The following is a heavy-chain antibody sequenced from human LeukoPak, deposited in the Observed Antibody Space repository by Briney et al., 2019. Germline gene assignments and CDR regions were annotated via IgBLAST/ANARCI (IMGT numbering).Heavy chain of an antibody. CDR2: ISGSGGST. Sequence: GGSLRLSCAASGFTFSSYAMSWVRQAPGKGLEWVSAISGSGGSTYYADSVKGRFTISRDNSRNTLYLQMNSLRAEDTAVYYCAKNRCSVGSCYLLDWFDPWGQGTLVTVSS. CDR1: GFTFSSYA. D-gene: IGHD2-15*01. V-gene: IGHV3-23*01. J-gene: IGHJ5*02. CDR3: AKNRCSVGSCYLLDWFDP.